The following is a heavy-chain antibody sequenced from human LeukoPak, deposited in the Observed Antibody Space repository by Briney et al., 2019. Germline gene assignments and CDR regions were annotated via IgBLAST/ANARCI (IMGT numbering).Heavy chain of an antibody. V-gene: IGHV3-53*01. CDR3: ARGGSYLSAFDI. Sequence: GGSLRLSCAASGFTFSSFAMSWVRQAPGKGLEWVSIIYSGGSTFHADSVKGRFTISRDNSKNTLYLQMNSLRAEDTAVYYCARGGSYLSAFDIWGQGTMVTVSS. D-gene: IGHD1-26*01. CDR1: GFTFSSFA. CDR2: IYSGGST. J-gene: IGHJ3*02.